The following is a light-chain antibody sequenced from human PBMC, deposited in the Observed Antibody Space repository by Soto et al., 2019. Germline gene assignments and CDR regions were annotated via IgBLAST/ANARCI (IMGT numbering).Light chain of an antibody. Sequence: DVQMTQSPSSLSASDGDRVTITCRASQKITTYLNWYQQKPGKAPKLLIYAASTLQGGVPSRFSGSGSGTDFTLTISSLQPEDFATYYCQHSYYSPSFGGGTKVEIK. CDR1: QKITTY. CDR2: AAS. J-gene: IGKJ4*01. CDR3: QHSYYSPS. V-gene: IGKV1-39*01.